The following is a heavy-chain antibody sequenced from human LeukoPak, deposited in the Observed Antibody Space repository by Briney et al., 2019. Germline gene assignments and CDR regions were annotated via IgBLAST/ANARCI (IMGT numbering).Heavy chain of an antibody. CDR2: IRSKAYGGTT. CDR1: GFTFGDYA. D-gene: IGHD3-22*01. V-gene: IGHV3-49*04. CDR3: TRGEYYDSSGEYYFDY. J-gene: IGHJ4*02. Sequence: GGSLRLSCTASGFTFGDYAMSWVRQAPGKGLEWVGFIRSKAYGGTTEYAASVKGRFIISRDDSKSIAYLKMNSLKTEDTAVYYCTRGEYYDSSGEYYFDYWGQGTLVTVSS.